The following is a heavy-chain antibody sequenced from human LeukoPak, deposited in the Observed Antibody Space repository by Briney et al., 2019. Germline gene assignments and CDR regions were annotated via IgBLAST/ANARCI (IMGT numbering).Heavy chain of an antibody. CDR3: ARETGIDSSSWYWFDP. J-gene: IGHJ5*02. V-gene: IGHV3-7*01. CDR1: GFTFSSYW. Sequence: GGSLRLSCAASGFTFSSYWMSWVRQAPGKGLEWVANIKKDGSEKYYVDSVKGRFTISRDNAKNSLYLQMNSLRAEDTAVYYCARETGIDSSSWYWFDPWGQGTLVTVSS. D-gene: IGHD6-13*01. CDR2: IKKDGSEK.